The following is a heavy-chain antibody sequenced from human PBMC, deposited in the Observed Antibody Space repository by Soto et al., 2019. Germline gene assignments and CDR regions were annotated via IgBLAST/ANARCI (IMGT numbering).Heavy chain of an antibody. CDR1: GYTFSRYG. V-gene: IGHV1-18*01. Sequence: QVQLVQSGAEVREPGAPVKVSCKTSGYTFSRYGITWVRQAPGQGLEWMGWINGNTGHTIYAMILEDRLTISTDTSTSTADMEWRSLKSDDTAVYYCARERKWEPLPYWGQGTLVTVSS. J-gene: IGHJ4*02. CDR2: INGNTGHT. CDR3: ARERKWEPLPY. D-gene: IGHD1-26*01.